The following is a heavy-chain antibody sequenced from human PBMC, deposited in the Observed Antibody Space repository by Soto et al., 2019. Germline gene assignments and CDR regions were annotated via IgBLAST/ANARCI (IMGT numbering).Heavy chain of an antibody. CDR2: INPSGGST. D-gene: IGHD3-22*01. CDR1: GYTFTSYY. Sequence: ASVKVSCKASGYTFTSYYMHWVRQAPGQGLEWMGIINPSGGSTSYAQKFQGRVTMTRDTSTSTVYMELSSLRSEDTAVYYCARDTLIYYDSSGYYVYYFDYWGQGTLVTVSS. CDR3: ARDTLIYYDSSGYYVYYFDY. J-gene: IGHJ4*02. V-gene: IGHV1-46*01.